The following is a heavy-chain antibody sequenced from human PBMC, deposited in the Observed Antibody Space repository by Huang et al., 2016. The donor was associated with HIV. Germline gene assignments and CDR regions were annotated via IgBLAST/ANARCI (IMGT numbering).Heavy chain of an antibody. CDR1: GVSISNSRYY. Sequence: QLQLQESGPGLVKPSETLSLTCTVSGVSISNSRYYWGWIRQPPGKGLEYIGSILYSGSTNCNTSLKSRSTMSSDSSKNQFSLKLNSVTAADTAVYYCSIQDEKGSCAGDCSNHYYFGLDVWGHGTTVTVS. D-gene: IGHD2-21*02. V-gene: IGHV4-39*01. CDR2: ILYSGST. J-gene: IGHJ6*02. CDR3: SIQDEKGSCAGDCSNHYYFGLDV.